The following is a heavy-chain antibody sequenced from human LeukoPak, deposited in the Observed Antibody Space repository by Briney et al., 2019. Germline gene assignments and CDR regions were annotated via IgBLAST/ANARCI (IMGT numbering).Heavy chain of an antibody. CDR1: GYTFSNSY. Sequence: ASVKVSCKASGYTFSNSYIHWVRQAPGQGLEWMGVINSSGGTTSYAQKFQGRVTMTRDMSTSKVYLELSSLRSEDTAVYCCAGGYNWNYALGQWGQGTLVTVSS. V-gene: IGHV1-46*01. CDR3: AGGYNWNYALGQ. D-gene: IGHD1-7*01. J-gene: IGHJ4*02. CDR2: INSSGGTT.